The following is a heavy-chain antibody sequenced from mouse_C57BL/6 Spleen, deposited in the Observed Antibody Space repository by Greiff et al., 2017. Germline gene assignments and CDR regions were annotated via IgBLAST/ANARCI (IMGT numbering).Heavy chain of an antibody. CDR1: GYTFTDYY. V-gene: IGHV1-26*01. CDR2: INPNNGGT. D-gene: IGHD2-5*01. CDR3: ARGSNLDY. Sequence: EVQLQQSGPELVKPGASVKISCKASGYTFTDYYMNWVKQSHGKSLEWIGDINPNNGGTSYNQKFKGKATLTVEKSSSTAYMELRSLTSEDSAVYYCARGSNLDYWGQGTTLTVSS. J-gene: IGHJ2*01.